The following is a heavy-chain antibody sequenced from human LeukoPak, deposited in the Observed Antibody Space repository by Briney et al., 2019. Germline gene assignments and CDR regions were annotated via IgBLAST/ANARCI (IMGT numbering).Heavy chain of an antibody. V-gene: IGHV4-34*01. Sequence: PSETLSLTCAVYGGSFSGYYWSWIRQPPGKGLEWIGEINHSGSTNYNPSLKSRVTISVDTSKNQFSLKLSSVTAADTAVYYCARSGIRTRDSSGYYGVAFDIWGQGTMVTVSS. CDR1: GGSFSGYY. J-gene: IGHJ3*02. CDR2: INHSGST. CDR3: ARSGIRTRDSSGYYGVAFDI. D-gene: IGHD3-22*01.